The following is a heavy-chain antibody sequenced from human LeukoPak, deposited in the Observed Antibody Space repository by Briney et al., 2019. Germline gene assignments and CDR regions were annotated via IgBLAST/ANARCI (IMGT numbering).Heavy chain of an antibody. J-gene: IGHJ6*03. CDR1: GFTFSSYE. Sequence: RPGGSLRLSCAASGFTFSSYEMNWVRQAPGKGLEWVSYISSSGSTIYYADSVKGRFTISRDNAKNSLYLQMNSLRAEDTAVYYCARRRGYMDVWGKGTTVTVSS. V-gene: IGHV3-48*03. D-gene: IGHD5-12*01. CDR3: ARRRGYMDV. CDR2: ISSSGSTI.